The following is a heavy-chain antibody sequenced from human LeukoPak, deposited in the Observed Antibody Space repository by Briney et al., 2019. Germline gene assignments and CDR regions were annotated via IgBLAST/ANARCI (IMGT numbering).Heavy chain of an antibody. CDR1: GFTFNSYS. Sequence: GGSLRLSCAASGFTFNSYSMNWVRQAPGKGLEWVSYISSSSSTIYYADSVKGRFTISRGNAKNSLYLQMNSLRAEDTAVYYCARDRYYDSSGYFSSWGQGTLVTVSS. V-gene: IGHV3-48*01. D-gene: IGHD3-22*01. CDR2: ISSSSSTI. CDR3: ARDRYYDSSGYFSS. J-gene: IGHJ5*02.